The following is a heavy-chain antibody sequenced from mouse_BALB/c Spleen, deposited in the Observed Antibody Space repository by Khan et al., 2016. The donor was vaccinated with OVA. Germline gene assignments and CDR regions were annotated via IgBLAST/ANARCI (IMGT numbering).Heavy chain of an antibody. J-gene: IGHJ2*01. D-gene: IGHD4-1*01. Sequence: EVQLVESGGGLVKPGGSLKLSCAASGFTFSDYYMYWVRQTPEKRLEWVATISDGGSYTYSPDSVKGRFTISRDNVKNNLYLQMSSVKSEDTAMYYCARAENWSFDYGGQGTTLTVSA. V-gene: IGHV5-4*02. CDR3: ARAENWSFDY. CDR1: GFTFSDYY. CDR2: ISDGGSYT.